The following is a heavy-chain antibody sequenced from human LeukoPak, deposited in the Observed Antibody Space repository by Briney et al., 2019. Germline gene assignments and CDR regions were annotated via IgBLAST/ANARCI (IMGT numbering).Heavy chain of an antibody. D-gene: IGHD3-3*01. Sequence: ASVKVSCKASGYTFTSYGISWVRQAPGQGLEWMGWISAYNGNTNYAQKLQGRVTMTTDTSTSTAYMELRSLRSDDTAVYYCARTTYYDFWSGYYYGMDVWGQGTTVTVSS. J-gene: IGHJ6*02. V-gene: IGHV1-18*01. CDR2: ISAYNGNT. CDR1: GYTFTSYG. CDR3: ARTTYYDFWSGYYYGMDV.